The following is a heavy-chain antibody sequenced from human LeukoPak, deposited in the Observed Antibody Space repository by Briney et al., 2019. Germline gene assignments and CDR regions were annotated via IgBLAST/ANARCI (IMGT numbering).Heavy chain of an antibody. CDR2: VKIDGTT. CDR1: GFTFSSRW. D-gene: IGHD6-19*01. CDR3: HPLGYTSN. V-gene: IGHV3-74*01. J-gene: IGHJ4*02. Sequence: GGSLRLSCAVSGFTSGFTFSSRWMHWVRQAPGKGLVWVSLVKIDGTTNYADSVKGRFTVSRDNAKNTMYLQMNNLRVEDTALYFCHPLGYTSNWGQGTLVTVSS.